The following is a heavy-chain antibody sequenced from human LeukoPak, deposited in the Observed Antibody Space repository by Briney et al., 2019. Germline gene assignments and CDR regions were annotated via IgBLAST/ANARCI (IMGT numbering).Heavy chain of an antibody. V-gene: IGHV4-31*03. CDR1: GGSISSGGYY. CDR3: ARGRDGYNFFDY. J-gene: IGHJ4*02. CDR2: IYYSGST. Sequence: SETLSLTCTVSGGSISSGGYYWSWIRQHPGKGLEWIGYIYYSGSTYYNRSLKSRVTISVDTSKNQFSLKLSSVTAADTAVYYCARGRDGYNFFDYWGQGTLVTVSS. D-gene: IGHD5-24*01.